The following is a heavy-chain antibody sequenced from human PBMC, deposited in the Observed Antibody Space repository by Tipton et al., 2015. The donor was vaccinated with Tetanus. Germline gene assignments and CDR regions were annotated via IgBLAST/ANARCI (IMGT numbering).Heavy chain of an antibody. Sequence: QLVQSGGGVVQPGRSLRLSCAASGFTFSSYGMHWVRQAPGKGLEWVAVIWYDGSNKYYADSVKGRFTISRDNSKNTLYLQMNSLTAEDTAVYYCARDGGVYSYAERIYYYYGMVVWGQGTTVAVSS. V-gene: IGHV3-33*01. J-gene: IGHJ6*02. D-gene: IGHD5-18*01. CDR3: ARDGGVYSYAERIYYYYGMVV. CDR2: IWYDGSNK. CDR1: GFTFSSYG.